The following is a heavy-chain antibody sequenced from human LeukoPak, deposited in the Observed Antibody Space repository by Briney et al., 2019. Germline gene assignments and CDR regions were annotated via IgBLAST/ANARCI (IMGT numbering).Heavy chain of an antibody. CDR2: IGHSGST. V-gene: IGHV4-34*01. CDR1: GESFGGFF. D-gene: IGHD3-9*01. Sequence: SETLFLICAVSGESFGGFFWTWIRQSPDKGLEWIGEIGHSGSTHYNPSLKSRVTISVDTSKNRFSLKVNSVTAADTAMYYCARWLGAVRYFDWLSDDYWGQGTLVTVSS. J-gene: IGHJ4*02. CDR3: ARWLGAVRYFDWLSDDY.